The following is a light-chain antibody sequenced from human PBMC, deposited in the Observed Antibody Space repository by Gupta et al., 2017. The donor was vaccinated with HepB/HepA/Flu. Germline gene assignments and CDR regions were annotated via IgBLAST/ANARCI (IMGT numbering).Light chain of an antibody. CDR2: RAS. V-gene: IGKV3-11*01. J-gene: IGKJ4*01. CDR3: QQRSNWDPIT. Sequence: ILFTQSAATLSLSPGERATLSCRASQSVSSYLAWYQQKPGQAPRLLIYRASNRDTGITARFSGSEYGKEFTLSISSREREVFAGYFLQQRSNWDPITFGAGTKVEIK. CDR1: QSVSSY.